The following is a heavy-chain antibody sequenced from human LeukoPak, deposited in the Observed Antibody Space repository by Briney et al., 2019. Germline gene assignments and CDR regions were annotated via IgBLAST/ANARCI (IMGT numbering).Heavy chain of an antibody. CDR2: ISGSGGST. CDR3: ARGEDYGDYFDY. D-gene: IGHD4-17*01. J-gene: IGHJ4*02. Sequence: GGSLRLSCAASGFTFSSYAMSWVRQAPGKGLEWVSAISGSGGSTYYADSVRGRFTVSRDNSKNTLYLQLNSLRAEDTAVYYCARGEDYGDYFDYWGQGTLVTVSS. CDR1: GFTFSSYA. V-gene: IGHV3-23*01.